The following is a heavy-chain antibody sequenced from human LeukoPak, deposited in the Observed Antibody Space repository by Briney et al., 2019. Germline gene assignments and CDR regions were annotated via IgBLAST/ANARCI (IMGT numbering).Heavy chain of an antibody. J-gene: IGHJ4*02. CDR1: GFTFSSYE. CDR3: ARDLGYSSGPNY. D-gene: IGHD6-19*01. Sequence: GGSLRLPCAASGFTFSSYEMNWVRQAPGKGLEWVSYISSSGSTIYYADSVKGRFTISRDNAKNSLYLQMNSLRAEDTAVYYCARDLGYSSGPNYWGQGTRVTVSS. CDR2: ISSSGSTI. V-gene: IGHV3-48*03.